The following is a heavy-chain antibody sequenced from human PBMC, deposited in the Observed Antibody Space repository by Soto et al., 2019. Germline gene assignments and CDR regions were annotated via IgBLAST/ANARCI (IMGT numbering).Heavy chain of an antibody. CDR1: GFTVSTNY. D-gene: IGHD6-13*01. Sequence: EVQLVESGGGLIQPGGSLRLSCAASGFTVSTNYMSWVRQAPGKGLEWVSVIYSGGSTYYAGSVKGRFTISRDNSKNTLYLQMNSLRAEDTAVYYCARASIEAAGYYFDYWGQGTLVTVSS. CDR2: IYSGGST. J-gene: IGHJ4*02. V-gene: IGHV3-53*01. CDR3: ARASIEAAGYYFDY.